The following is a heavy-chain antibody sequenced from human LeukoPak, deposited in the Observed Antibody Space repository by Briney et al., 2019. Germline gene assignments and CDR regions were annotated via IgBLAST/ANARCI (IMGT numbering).Heavy chain of an antibody. V-gene: IGHV3-9*01. J-gene: IGHJ6*02. Sequence: PGGSLRLSCAASGFTFDDYAMHWVRHAPGKGLEWVSGISWNSGSIGYADSVKGRFTISRDNAKNSLYLQMNSLRAEDTALYYCAKDIFTAMVKDYYYGMDVWGQGTMVTVSS. D-gene: IGHD5-18*01. CDR2: ISWNSGSI. CDR3: AKDIFTAMVKDYYYGMDV. CDR1: GFTFDDYA.